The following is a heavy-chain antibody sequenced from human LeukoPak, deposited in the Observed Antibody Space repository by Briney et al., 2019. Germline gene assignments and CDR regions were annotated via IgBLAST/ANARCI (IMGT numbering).Heavy chain of an antibody. CDR2: ISSSSSYI. Sequence: GGSLRLSCAASGFTFSSYSMNWVRQAPGKGLEWVSSISSSSSYIYYADSVKGRFTISRDNAKNSLYLQMNSLRAEDTAVYYCATYNWNDADAFDIWGQGTMVTVSS. CDR3: ATYNWNDADAFDI. CDR1: GFTFSSYS. J-gene: IGHJ3*02. V-gene: IGHV3-21*01. D-gene: IGHD1-1*01.